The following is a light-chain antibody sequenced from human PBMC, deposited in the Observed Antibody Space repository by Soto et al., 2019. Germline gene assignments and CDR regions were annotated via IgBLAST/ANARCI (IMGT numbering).Light chain of an antibody. V-gene: IGKV3-15*01. CDR1: QNIHTN. CDR3: QQYHKWPPIT. J-gene: IGKJ5*01. CDR2: GAS. Sequence: EIVMTQSPATLSVSPGERATLSCRAGQNIHTNLAWYQQKPGQAPRLLIYGASTRATGVTARFRGGGSGTEFTLTISSLQSEDSAVYYCQQYHKWPPITFGQGTRLEIK.